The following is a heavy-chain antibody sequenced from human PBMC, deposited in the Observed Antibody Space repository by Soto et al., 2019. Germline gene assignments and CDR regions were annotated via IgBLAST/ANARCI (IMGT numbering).Heavy chain of an antibody. CDR2: ISYDGSNK. V-gene: IGHV3-30*18. D-gene: IGHD3-22*01. J-gene: IGHJ6*02. Sequence: GGSLRLSCAASGFTFSSYGMHWVRQAPGKGLEWVAVISYDGSNKYYADSVKGRFTISRDNSKNTLYLQMNSLRAEDTAVYYCAKNYYDSSGYYNYPYYYGMDVWGQGTTVTVSS. CDR3: AKNYYDSSGYYNYPYYYGMDV. CDR1: GFTFSSYG.